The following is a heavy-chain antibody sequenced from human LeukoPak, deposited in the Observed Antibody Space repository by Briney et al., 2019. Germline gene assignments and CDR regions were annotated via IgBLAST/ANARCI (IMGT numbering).Heavy chain of an antibody. D-gene: IGHD3-22*01. CDR2: INHSGST. V-gene: IGHV4-34*01. Sequence: PSETLSLTCAVYSGSFTDYYWIWIRQPPGKGLEWIGEINHSGSTNYNPSLKSRVTISVDTSKNQFSLKLSSVTAADTAVYYCARGGDTSGHYYFEYFQHWGQGTLVTVSS. CDR3: ARGGDTSGHYYFEYFQH. J-gene: IGHJ1*01. CDR1: SGSFTDYY.